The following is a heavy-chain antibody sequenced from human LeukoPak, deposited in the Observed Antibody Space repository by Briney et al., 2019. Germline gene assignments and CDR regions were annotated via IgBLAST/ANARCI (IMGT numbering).Heavy chain of an antibody. CDR2: INTDGRTT. D-gene: IGHD5-18*01. Sequence: GGSLRLSCAASGFTFNNYWMHWVRQPPGKGLLWVSRINTDGRTTNYADSVKGRFTISRDNAKNKLYLQTNSLRAEDTGVYYCAKDSGYSYGWTTGFWGQGTLVTVSS. J-gene: IGHJ4*02. CDR1: GFTFNNYW. CDR3: AKDSGYSYGWTTGF. V-gene: IGHV3-74*01.